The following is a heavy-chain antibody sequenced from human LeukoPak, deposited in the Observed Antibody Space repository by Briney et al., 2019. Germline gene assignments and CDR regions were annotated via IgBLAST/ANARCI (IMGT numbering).Heavy chain of an antibody. J-gene: IGHJ1*01. CDR3: ARGFMSRGAVAFQH. V-gene: IGHV1-8*02. CDR1: GGTFSSYA. Sequence: GASVKVSCKASGGTFSSYAISWVRQATGQGLEWMGWMNPNSGNTGYAQKFQGRVTMTRNTSISTAYMELSSLRSEDTAVYYCARGFMSRGAVAFQHWGQGTLVTVSS. D-gene: IGHD6-19*01. CDR2: MNPNSGNT.